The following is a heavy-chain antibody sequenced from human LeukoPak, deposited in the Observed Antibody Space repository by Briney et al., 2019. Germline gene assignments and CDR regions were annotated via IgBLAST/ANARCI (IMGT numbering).Heavy chain of an antibody. CDR3: TTDLPNNWNYDPLDY. CDR2: IKSKTDGGTT. CDR1: GFTFSNAW. J-gene: IGHJ4*02. Sequence: GGSLRLSCAASGFTFSNAWMSWVRQAPGKGLEWVGRIKSKTDGGTTDYAAPVKGRFTISRDDSKNTLHLQMNSLKTEDTAVYYCTTDLPNNWNYDPLDYWGQGTLVTVSS. D-gene: IGHD1-7*01. V-gene: IGHV3-15*01.